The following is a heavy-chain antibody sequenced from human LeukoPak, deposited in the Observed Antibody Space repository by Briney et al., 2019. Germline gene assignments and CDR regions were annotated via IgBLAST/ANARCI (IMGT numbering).Heavy chain of an antibody. D-gene: IGHD3-9*01. CDR3: AREGGYDTLTGYPPEDY. Sequence: GASVKVSCKDSGYTFTSYSMNWVRQAPGQGLEWMAWINTNTGNPTYAQGFTGRFVFSLDTSVSTAYLQISSLKAEDTAVYYCAREGGYDTLTGYPPEDYWGQGTLVTVSS. J-gene: IGHJ4*02. V-gene: IGHV7-4-1*02. CDR1: GYTFTSYS. CDR2: INTNTGNP.